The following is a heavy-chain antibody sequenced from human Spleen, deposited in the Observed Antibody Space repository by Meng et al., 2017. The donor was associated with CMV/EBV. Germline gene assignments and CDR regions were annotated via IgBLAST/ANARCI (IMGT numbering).Heavy chain of an antibody. V-gene: IGHV3-21*06. CDR1: GFTVSSNY. CDR2: ISSTSTYI. Sequence: GESLKISCAASGFTVSSNYMSWVRQAPGKGLEWVSSISSTSTYIYYADSVEGRFTISRDNAKSSVSLLMNSLTADDTAVYYCATGSTLDYWGQGTLVTVSS. CDR3: ATGSTLDY. J-gene: IGHJ4*02.